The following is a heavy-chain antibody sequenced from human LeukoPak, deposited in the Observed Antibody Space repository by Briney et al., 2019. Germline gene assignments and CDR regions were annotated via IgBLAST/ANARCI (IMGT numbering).Heavy chain of an antibody. CDR3: AGEPYSNYLTNFDY. CDR1: GGSISSSSYY. Sequence: PSETLSLTCTVSGGSISSSSYYWGWIRQPPGKGLEWIGSIYYSGSTYYNPSLKSRVTISVDTSKNQFSLKLSSVTAADTAVYYCAGEPYSNYLTNFDYWGQGTLVTVSS. J-gene: IGHJ4*02. V-gene: IGHV4-39*02. D-gene: IGHD4-11*01. CDR2: IYYSGST.